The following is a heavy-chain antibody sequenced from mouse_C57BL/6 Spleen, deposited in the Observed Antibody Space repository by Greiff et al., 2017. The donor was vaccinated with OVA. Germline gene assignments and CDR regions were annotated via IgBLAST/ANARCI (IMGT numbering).Heavy chain of an antibody. D-gene: IGHD2-3*01. V-gene: IGHV6-6*01. J-gene: IGHJ4*01. CDR3: TRGLLDYYAMDY. CDR1: GFTFSDAW. CDR2: IRNKANNHAT. Sequence: EVKLVESGGGLVQPGGSMKLSCAASGFTFSDAWMDWVRQSPEKGLEWVAEIRNKANNHATYYAESVKGRFTISRDDSKSSVYLQMNSLRAEDTGIYYCTRGLLDYYAMDYWGQGTSVTVSS.